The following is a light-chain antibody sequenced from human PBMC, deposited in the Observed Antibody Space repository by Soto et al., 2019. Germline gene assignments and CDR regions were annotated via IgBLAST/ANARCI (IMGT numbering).Light chain of an antibody. CDR3: SSYTTSSTLV. J-gene: IGLJ2*01. Sequence: QSVLTQPASVSGSPGQSITISCTGTNSDVGTYNYVSWYQQHPGKAPKFVVYEVSDRPSGVSDRFSGSKSGNTASLTISGLQAEDEADYYCSSYTTSSTLVFGGGTKLPS. V-gene: IGLV2-14*01. CDR1: NSDVGTYNY. CDR2: EVS.